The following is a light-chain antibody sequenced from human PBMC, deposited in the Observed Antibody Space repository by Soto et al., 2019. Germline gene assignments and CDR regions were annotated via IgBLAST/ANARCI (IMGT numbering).Light chain of an antibody. Sequence: IVLTQSPATLSLCPGERAALSCLASQSVSNNYLAWYQQKPGQAPRLLIYGASNRATGIPDRFSGSGSGTDFTLTISRLEPEDFALYYCQQYHTSPLTFGQGTKVDIK. J-gene: IGKJ1*01. V-gene: IGKV3-20*01. CDR1: QSVSNNY. CDR2: GAS. CDR3: QQYHTSPLT.